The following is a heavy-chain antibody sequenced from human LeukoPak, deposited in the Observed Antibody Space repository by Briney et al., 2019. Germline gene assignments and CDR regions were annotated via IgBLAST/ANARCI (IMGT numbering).Heavy chain of an antibody. CDR2: INPNSGGT. J-gene: IGHJ6*03. Sequence: ASVKVSCKASGYTFTGYYMHWVRQAPGQGLKWMGWINPNSGGTNYAQKFQGRVTMTRDTSISTAYMELSRLRSDDTAVYYCARDQGYQYYYYYMDVWGKGTTVTVSS. V-gene: IGHV1-2*02. D-gene: IGHD2-2*01. CDR1: GYTFTGYY. CDR3: ARDQGYQYYYYYMDV.